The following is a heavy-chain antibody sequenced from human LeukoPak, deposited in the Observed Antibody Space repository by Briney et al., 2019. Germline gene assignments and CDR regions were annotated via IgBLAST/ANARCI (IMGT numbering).Heavy chain of an antibody. CDR3: AKGYYDYVWGSYYFDY. V-gene: IGHV3-23*01. CDR2: ISGSGGST. D-gene: IGHD3-16*01. CDR1: GFTFSSYA. Sequence: GGSPRLSCAASGFTFSSYAMSWVRQAPGKGLEWVSAISGSGGSTYYADSVKGRFTISRDNSRDTLYLQMNSLRAEDTAVYYCAKGYYDYVWGSYYFDYWGQGTLVTVSS. J-gene: IGHJ4*02.